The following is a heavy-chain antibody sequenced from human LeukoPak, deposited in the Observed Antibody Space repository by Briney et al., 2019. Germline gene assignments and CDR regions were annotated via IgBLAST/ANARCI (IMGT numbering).Heavy chain of an antibody. V-gene: IGHV3-21*01. Sequence: MAGGSLRLSCAASGFTFSSYSMNWVRQAPGKGLEWVSSISSSSSFIYYADSVKGRCTISRDNAKNSLYLQMNSLRAEDTAVYYCARDPPLGYCSSTSCPHLDYWGQGTLVTVSS. CDR3: ARDPPLGYCSSTSCPHLDY. CDR2: ISSSSSFI. CDR1: GFTFSSYS. D-gene: IGHD2-2*01. J-gene: IGHJ4*02.